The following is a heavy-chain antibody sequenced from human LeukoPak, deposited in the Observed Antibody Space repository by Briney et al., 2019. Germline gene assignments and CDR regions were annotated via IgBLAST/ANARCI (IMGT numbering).Heavy chain of an antibody. CDR3: AKLYYFDSSGLYSIFRYFDY. D-gene: IGHD3-22*01. CDR2: ISSSSSTI. CDR1: GFTFSSYS. V-gene: IGHV3-48*04. Sequence: GGSLRLSCAASGFTFSSYSMNWVRQAPGKGLEWVSYISSSSSTIYYADSVKGRFTISRDNSKNTVFLQMNSLRAEDTAIYYCAKLYYFDSSGLYSIFRYFDYWGQGTLVTVSS. J-gene: IGHJ4*02.